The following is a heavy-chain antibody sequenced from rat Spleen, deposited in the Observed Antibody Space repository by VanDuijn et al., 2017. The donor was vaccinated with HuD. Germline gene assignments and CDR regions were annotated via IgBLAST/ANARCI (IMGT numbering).Heavy chain of an antibody. J-gene: IGHJ3*01. CDR3: ARGPPTDYYYAYWFAY. CDR2: IWGDGTT. V-gene: IGHV2-32*01. CDR1: GSSLTIYH. D-gene: IGHD1-6*01. Sequence: QVQLKESGPGLVKPSETLSLTCSVSGSSLTIYHVSWVRQPPGKGLEWMGLIWGDGTTAYNSALKSRLSISRDTSKSQVFLKMSSLKTEDTATYYCARGPPTDYYYAYWFAYWGQGTLVTVSS.